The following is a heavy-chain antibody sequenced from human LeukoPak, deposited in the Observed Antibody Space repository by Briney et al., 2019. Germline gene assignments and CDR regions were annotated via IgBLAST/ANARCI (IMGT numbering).Heavy chain of an antibody. Sequence: PGRSLSLSCAASGFTFSSYWMHWVRQVPGKGLVWVARINPGGSSITYADSVKGRFTTSRDNAKNTLYLQMDSLRAEDTGVYYCARSNQADDYWGQGTLVTVSS. J-gene: IGHJ4*02. CDR3: ARSNQADDY. D-gene: IGHD1-14*01. CDR1: GFTFSSYW. V-gene: IGHV3-74*01. CDR2: INPGGSSI.